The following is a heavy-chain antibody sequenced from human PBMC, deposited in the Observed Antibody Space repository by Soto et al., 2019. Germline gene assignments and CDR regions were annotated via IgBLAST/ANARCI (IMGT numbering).Heavy chain of an antibody. Sequence: ESGPTLAYPTQTLTLTCTFIGFSRRTSGEGVGWIRQPQGKAPEWLALIYWNDDKRYSTSPKIRPTITKDTSKNHVDPTMTDIDPVDTGTYYCAQRLGARGSFDYWGQGSLVTVSS. CDR3: AQRLGARGSFDY. CDR1: GFSRRTSGEG. V-gene: IGHV2-5*01. CDR2: IYWNDDK. J-gene: IGHJ4*02.